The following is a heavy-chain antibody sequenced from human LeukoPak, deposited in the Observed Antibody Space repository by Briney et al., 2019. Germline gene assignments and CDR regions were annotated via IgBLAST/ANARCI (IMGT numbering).Heavy chain of an antibody. CDR1: GFTFSSYE. CDR3: ARGLELRPFDY. CDR2: ISSSGSTI. J-gene: IGHJ4*02. D-gene: IGHD1-7*01. V-gene: IGHV3-48*03. Sequence: GGSLRLSCAASGFTFSSYEMNWVRQAPGKGLEWVSYISSSGSTIYYADSVRGRFTISRDNAKNSLYLQMNSLRAEDTAVYYCARGLELRPFDYWGQGTLVTVSS.